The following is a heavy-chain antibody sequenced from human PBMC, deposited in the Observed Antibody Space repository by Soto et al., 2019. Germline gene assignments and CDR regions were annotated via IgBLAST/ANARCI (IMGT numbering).Heavy chain of an antibody. CDR3: AKDSNYYDSSGYYYPRATYYYYGMDV. CDR2: ISYDGSNK. J-gene: IGHJ6*02. CDR1: GFTFSSYG. V-gene: IGHV3-30*18. D-gene: IGHD3-22*01. Sequence: PGGSLRLSCAASGFTFSSYGMHWVRQAPGKGLEWVAVISYDGSNKYYADSVKGGFTISRDNSKNTLYLQMNSLRAEDTAVYYCAKDSNYYDSSGYYYPRATYYYYGMDVWGQGTTVTVSS.